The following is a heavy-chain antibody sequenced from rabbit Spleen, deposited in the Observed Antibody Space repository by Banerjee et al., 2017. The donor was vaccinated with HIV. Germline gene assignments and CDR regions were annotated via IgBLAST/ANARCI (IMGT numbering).Heavy chain of an antibody. CDR3: ARWSNGYYTDNL. J-gene: IGHJ4*01. CDR1: GFSFSSNYR. CDR2: IDTGSSGNT. D-gene: IGHD1-1*01. Sequence: QSLEESGGDLVKPGASLTLTCTASGFSFSSNYRMCWVRQAPGKGLEWIACIDTGSSGNTYYASWAKGRFTISKTSSTTVTLQMTGLTAADTATYFCARWSNGYYTDNLWGPGTLVTVS. V-gene: IGHV1S40*01.